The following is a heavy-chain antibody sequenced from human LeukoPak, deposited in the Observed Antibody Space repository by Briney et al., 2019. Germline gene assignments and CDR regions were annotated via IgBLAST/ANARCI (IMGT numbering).Heavy chain of an antibody. V-gene: IGHV1-69*04. CDR3: ARCSYSYDYVWGSYRY. CDR2: IIPILGIA. Sequence: GSSVKVTCKASGRTFSSYAISWVRQAPGQGLEWMGRIIPILGIANYAQKFQGRVTITADKSTSTAYMELSSLRSEDTAVYYCARCSYSYDYVWGSYRYWGQGTLVTVSS. J-gene: IGHJ4*02. CDR1: GRTFSSYA. D-gene: IGHD3-16*02.